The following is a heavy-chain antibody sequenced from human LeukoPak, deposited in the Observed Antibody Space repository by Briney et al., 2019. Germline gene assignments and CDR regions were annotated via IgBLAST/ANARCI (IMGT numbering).Heavy chain of an antibody. CDR1: GGSISSSSYY. CDR3: ARPRQGDYYFDY. Sequence: KTSETLSLTCTVSGGSISSSSYYWGWTRQPPGRGLEWIGSIYYSGNTYYNPSLKSRVTISVDTSKNQFSLKLSSVTAADTAVYYCARPRQGDYYFDYWGQGTLVTVSS. J-gene: IGHJ4*02. D-gene: IGHD2-21*02. V-gene: IGHV4-39*01. CDR2: IYYSGNT.